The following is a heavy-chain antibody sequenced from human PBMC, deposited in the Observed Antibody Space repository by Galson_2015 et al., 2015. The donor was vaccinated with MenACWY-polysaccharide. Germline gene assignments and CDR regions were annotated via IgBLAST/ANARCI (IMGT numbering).Heavy chain of an antibody. D-gene: IGHD5-18*01. V-gene: IGHV1-8*01. CDR3: ARAGYKASDY. J-gene: IGHJ4*02. CDR2: MNPNSGNI. CDR1: GYTFTSYE. Sequence: SVKVSCKASGYTFTSYEINWVRQAPGQGLEWMGWMNPNSGNIGYAQKFLGKFTMTRETSIGTAYMELNDLRPEHTAVYYCARAGYKASDYWGQGTLVTVSS.